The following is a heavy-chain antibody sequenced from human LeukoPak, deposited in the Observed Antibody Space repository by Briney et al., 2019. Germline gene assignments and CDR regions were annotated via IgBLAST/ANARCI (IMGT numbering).Heavy chain of an antibody. CDR1: GGSISSGGYY. CDR3: ARDLEGYCSGGSCGIDP. Sequence: SETLSLTCTVSGGSISSGGYYWSWIRQHPGKGLEWIGYIYYSGSTYYNPSLKSRVTISVDTSKNQFSLKLSSVTAADTAVYYCARDLEGYCSGGSCGIDPWGQGTLVTVSS. V-gene: IGHV4-30-4*08. J-gene: IGHJ5*02. CDR2: IYYSGST. D-gene: IGHD2-15*01.